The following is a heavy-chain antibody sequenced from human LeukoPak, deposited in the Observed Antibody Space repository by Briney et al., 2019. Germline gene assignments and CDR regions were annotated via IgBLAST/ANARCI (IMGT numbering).Heavy chain of an antibody. CDR2: VSYDGYNQ. J-gene: IGHJ5*02. V-gene: IGHV3-30*18. CDR3: AKSPGSFAT. Sequence: SGGSLRLSCAASGFTFSSFGMHWVRQAPGKGLEWVAVVSYDGYNQYYADSVKGRFTISRDNSKNALYLQMNSLRAEDTAVYYCAKSPGSFATWGQGTLVTVSS. D-gene: IGHD3-10*01. CDR1: GFTFSSFG.